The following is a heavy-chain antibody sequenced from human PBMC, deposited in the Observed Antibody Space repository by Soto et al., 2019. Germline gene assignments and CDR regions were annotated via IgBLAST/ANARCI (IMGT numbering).Heavy chain of an antibody. CDR2: FNPNSGGT. V-gene: IGHV1-2*04. Sequence: ASVKVSCKASGYTFTGYYMHWVRQAPGQGIEWMGWFNPNSGGTNYSQKFQGWVTMTRDTSISTVYMELSRLRSDDTAVYYCARDPDSGYCSGGSCYSGNYYFDYWGQGTLVTVSS. J-gene: IGHJ4*02. CDR3: ARDPDSGYCSGGSCYSGNYYFDY. CDR1: GYTFTGYY. D-gene: IGHD2-15*01.